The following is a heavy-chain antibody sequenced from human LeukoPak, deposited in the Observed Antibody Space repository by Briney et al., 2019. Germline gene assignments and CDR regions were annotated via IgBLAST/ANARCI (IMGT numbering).Heavy chain of an antibody. V-gene: IGHV1-69*13. J-gene: IGHJ4*02. CDR3: ARSRVTTIPNLDY. Sequence: SVKVSCKASGGTFSSYAISWVRQAPGQGLEWMGGIIPIFGTANYAQKFQGRVTITADESTSTAYMELSRLTFDDTAVYFCARSRVTTIPNLDYWGQGILLTVSS. D-gene: IGHD5-12*01. CDR1: GGTFSSYA. CDR2: IIPIFGTA.